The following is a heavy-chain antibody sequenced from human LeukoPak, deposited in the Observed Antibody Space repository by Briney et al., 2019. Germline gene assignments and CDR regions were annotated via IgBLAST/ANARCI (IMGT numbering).Heavy chain of an antibody. J-gene: IGHJ6*03. CDR2: INSDGSGT. D-gene: IGHD3-10*01. CDR1: GFTFSSYW. CDR3: AKGAHITMVYYMDV. Sequence: GGSLRLSCAASGFTFSSYWMHWVRQAPGKGLVWVSRINSDGSGTSYADSVKGRFTISRDNAKNSLYLQMNSLRAEDTALYYCAKGAHITMVYYMDVWGKGTTVTISS. V-gene: IGHV3-74*01.